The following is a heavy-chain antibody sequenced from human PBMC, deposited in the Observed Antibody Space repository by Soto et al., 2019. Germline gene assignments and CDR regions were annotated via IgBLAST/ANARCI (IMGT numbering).Heavy chain of an antibody. Sequence: SETLSVTWTVSGGSISSGGYYWSWIRQHPGKGLEWIGYIYYSGSTYYNPSLKSRVTISVDTSKNQFSLKLSSVTAADTAVYYCARSSSSTPRPPYFDYWGQGTLVTVSS. CDR3: ARSSSSTPRPPYFDY. CDR1: GGSISSGGYY. V-gene: IGHV4-31*02. D-gene: IGHD2-2*01. CDR2: IYYSGST. J-gene: IGHJ4*02.